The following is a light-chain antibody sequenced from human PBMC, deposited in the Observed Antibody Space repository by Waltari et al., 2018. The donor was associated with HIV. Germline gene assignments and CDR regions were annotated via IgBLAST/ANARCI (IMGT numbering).Light chain of an antibody. CDR2: GNS. J-gene: IGLJ2*01. Sequence: QSVLTQPPSVSGAPGQRVTISCQGSRPNIGAGYEVHWYQQLPGTAPKLLIYGNSNRPSGVPDRFSGSKSGTSASLAITGLQAEDEADYYCQSYDSSLIGSHVVFGGGTKLTVL. CDR1: RPNIGAGYE. V-gene: IGLV1-40*01. CDR3: QSYDSSLIGSHVV.